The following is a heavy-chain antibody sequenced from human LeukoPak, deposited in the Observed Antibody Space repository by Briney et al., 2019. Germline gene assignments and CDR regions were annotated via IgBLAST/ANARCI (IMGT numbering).Heavy chain of an antibody. J-gene: IGHJ4*02. CDR2: INPSGGNT. Sequence: GASVKVSCKASGYTFTSYYMHWVRQAPGQGLEWMGIINPSGGNTNYAQKFQGRVSMTRDTSTSTVYMELSSLRSEDTAVYYCAREASGGRFDYWGQGTLVTVSS. CDR3: AREASGGRFDY. CDR1: GYTFTSYY. V-gene: IGHV1-46*01. D-gene: IGHD3-10*01.